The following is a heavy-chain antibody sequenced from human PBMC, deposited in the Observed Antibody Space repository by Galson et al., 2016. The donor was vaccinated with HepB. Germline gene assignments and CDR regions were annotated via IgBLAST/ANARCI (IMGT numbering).Heavy chain of an antibody. CDR3: VRDGGHFELDV. D-gene: IGHD4-23*01. CDR2: VAPSGDVT. V-gene: IGHV3-74*01. J-gene: IGHJ6*02. CDR1: GFSFSSYW. Sequence: SLRLSCAASGFSFSSYWMTWLRQAPGKGLLLVSRVAPSGDVTRYADSVRGRFSTSRDNAKNTVYLEMNSLRAEDTALYYCVRDGGHFELDVWGQGTTVTVSS.